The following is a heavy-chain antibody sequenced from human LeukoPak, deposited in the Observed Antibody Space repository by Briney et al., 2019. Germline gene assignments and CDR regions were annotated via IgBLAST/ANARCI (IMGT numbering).Heavy chain of an antibody. Sequence: GGSLRLSCAASGFTFSSYSMNWVRQAPGKGLEWVSSISSNNIYIYYADSVRGRFTISRDNAKNSLYLQMNSLRAEDTAVYYCARGQGDSSGYRLDYWGQGTLVTVSS. CDR2: ISSNNIYI. CDR1: GFTFSSYS. J-gene: IGHJ4*02. D-gene: IGHD3-22*01. V-gene: IGHV3-21*01. CDR3: ARGQGDSSGYRLDY.